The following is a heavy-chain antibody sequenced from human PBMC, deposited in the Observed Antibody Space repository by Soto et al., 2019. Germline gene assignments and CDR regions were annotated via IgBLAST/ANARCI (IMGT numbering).Heavy chain of an antibody. V-gene: IGHV3-48*04. CDR3: ASYNWNDVKAFDF. CDR2: ISSSSGTI. J-gene: IGHJ3*01. Sequence: EVQLVESGGGLVQPGGSLRLSCAASGFSFSIYSMNWVRQAPGKGLEWVSYISSSSGTIYYADSVKGRFTISRDNAKNSLYLQMNSLRAEDTAVYYCASYNWNDVKAFDFWGQGTMVTVSS. D-gene: IGHD1-1*01. CDR1: GFSFSIYS.